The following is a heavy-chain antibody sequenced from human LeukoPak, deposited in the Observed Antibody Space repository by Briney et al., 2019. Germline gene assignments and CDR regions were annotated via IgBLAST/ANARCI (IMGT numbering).Heavy chain of an antibody. D-gene: IGHD5-18*01. J-gene: IGHJ4*02. Sequence: GGSLRLSCAASGFTFSSYWMHWVRQAPGKGLVWVSRISDGGSTTTYADSVKGRFTISRDNSKNTLYLQMNSLTAEDTAVYYCARALAPRGYSYGYGLGGSFDYWGQGTLVTVSS. CDR2: ISDGGSTT. V-gene: IGHV3-74*01. CDR3: ARALAPRGYSYGYGLGGSFDY. CDR1: GFTFSSYW.